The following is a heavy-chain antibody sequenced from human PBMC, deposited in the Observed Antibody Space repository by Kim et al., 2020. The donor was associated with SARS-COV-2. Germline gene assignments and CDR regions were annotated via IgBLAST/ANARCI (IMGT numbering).Heavy chain of an antibody. D-gene: IGHD1-20*01. J-gene: IGHJ4*02. Sequence: ADSVKGRFTISRDNSKNTLYLQMNSLRAEDTAVYYCAKDLGITGTEFDYWGQGTLVTVSS. V-gene: IGHV3-30*02. CDR3: AKDLGITGTEFDY.